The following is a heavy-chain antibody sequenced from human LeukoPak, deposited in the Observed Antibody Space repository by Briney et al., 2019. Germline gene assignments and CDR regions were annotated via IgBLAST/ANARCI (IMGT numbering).Heavy chain of an antibody. J-gene: IGHJ6*03. CDR2: IYYSGST. V-gene: IGHV4-39*01. D-gene: IGHD3-10*01. CDR1: GGSISSSSYY. CDR3: ARHPPEYGSGMPQYYYYYMDV. Sequence: PSETLSLTCTVSGGSISSSSYYWGWIRQPPGKGLEWIGSIYYSGSTYYNPSLKSRVTISVDTSKNQFSLKLSSVTAADTAVYYCARHPPEYGSGMPQYYYYYMDVWGKGTTVTISS.